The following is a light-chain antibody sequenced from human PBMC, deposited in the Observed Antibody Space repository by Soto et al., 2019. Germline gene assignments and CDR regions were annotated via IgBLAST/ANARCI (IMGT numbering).Light chain of an antibody. Sequence: EIVMTQSTATLSVSPGERATLSCRASQSVSSNLAWYLQKPGQAPRLLIYGASTRATGVPARFSGSGSGTEFTLTISSLQSEDFAVYYCQQYNNWPRTFGQGTKVEIK. J-gene: IGKJ1*01. CDR1: QSVSSN. CDR3: QQYNNWPRT. CDR2: GAS. V-gene: IGKV3-15*01.